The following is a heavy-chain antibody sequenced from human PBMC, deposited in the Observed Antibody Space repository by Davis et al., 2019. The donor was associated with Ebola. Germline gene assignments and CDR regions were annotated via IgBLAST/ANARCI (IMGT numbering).Heavy chain of an antibody. D-gene: IGHD5-18*01. CDR2: ISSSGSTI. CDR1: GFIFSDYY. V-gene: IGHV3-11*01. Sequence: GESLKISCAASGFIFSDYYMSWIRQAPGKGLEWVSYISSSGSTIYYADSVKGRFTISRDNAKNSLYLQMNSLRAEDTAVYYCARGDTAMVFYYYYGMDVWGKGTTVTVPS. CDR3: ARGDTAMVFYYYYGMDV. J-gene: IGHJ6*04.